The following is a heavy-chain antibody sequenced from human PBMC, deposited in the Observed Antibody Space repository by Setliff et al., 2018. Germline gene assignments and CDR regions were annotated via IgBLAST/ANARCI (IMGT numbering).Heavy chain of an antibody. CDR2: LSYDGSHE. CDR3: ARGLYGSGWCFDY. V-gene: IGHV3-30*03. D-gene: IGHD6-19*01. J-gene: IGHJ4*02. Sequence: GGSLRLSCAASGFMFSDYDMHWVRQTPGKGLEWVAVLSYDGSHEYYGDSAKGRFTISRDNPNSALYLQVNSLRPEDTGVYYCARGLYGSGWCFDYWGRGALVTVSS. CDR1: GFMFSDYD.